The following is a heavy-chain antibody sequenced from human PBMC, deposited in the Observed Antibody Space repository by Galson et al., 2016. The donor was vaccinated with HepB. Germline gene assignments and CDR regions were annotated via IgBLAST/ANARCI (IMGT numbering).Heavy chain of an antibody. CDR3: ARDVSGYSGVQ. Sequence: SLRLSCAASGFSFSSYSMNWVRQAPGKGLEWVSSITSRSNYIHYADSVEGRFTISRDNARKSLYLQMNSLRVEDTAMYYCARDVSGYSGVQWGQGTLATVS. V-gene: IGHV3-21*01. D-gene: IGHD5-12*01. CDR1: GFSFSSYS. J-gene: IGHJ4*02. CDR2: ITSRSNYI.